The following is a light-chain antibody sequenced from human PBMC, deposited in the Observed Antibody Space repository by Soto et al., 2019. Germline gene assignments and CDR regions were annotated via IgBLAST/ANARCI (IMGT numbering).Light chain of an antibody. CDR1: RSLVHSDGNTY. J-gene: IGKJ1*01. CDR2: KIS. V-gene: IGKV2-24*01. CDR3: MQGTQFPQT. Sequence: DIVMTQTPLSSPVTLGQPASISCKSSRSLVHSDGNTYLSWLQQRPGQPPRVLIYKISNRFSGVPYRFSGSGAGTDFTLKISRVEAEDVGVYYCMQGTQFPQTFGQGTKVEIK.